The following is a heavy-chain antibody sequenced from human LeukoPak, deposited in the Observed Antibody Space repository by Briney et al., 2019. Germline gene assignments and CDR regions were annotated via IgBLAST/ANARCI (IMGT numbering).Heavy chain of an antibody. CDR2: INPSGGST. V-gene: IGHV1-46*01. J-gene: IGHJ6*02. CDR3: ARQGISYGSGSIYGMDV. D-gene: IGHD3-10*01. Sequence: ASVKVSCKASGYTFTSYYMHWVRQAPGQGLEWMGIINPSGGSTSYAQKFQGRVTMTRDTSTSTVYMELSSLKSEDTAVYCCARQGISYGSGSIYGMDVWGQGTTVTVSS. CDR1: GYTFTSYY.